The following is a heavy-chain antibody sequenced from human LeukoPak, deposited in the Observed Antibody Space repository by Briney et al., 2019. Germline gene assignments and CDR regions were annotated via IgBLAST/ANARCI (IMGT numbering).Heavy chain of an antibody. CDR2: INSDGSST. CDR3: ARSPLLDDPYFDY. Sequence: GGSLRLSCAASGFTFSSYWMHWVRQAPGKGLVWVSRINSDGSSTSYADSVKGRFTISRDNAKNTLYLQMNSLRAEDTAVYYCARSPLLDDPYFDYWGQGTLVTVSS. J-gene: IGHJ4*02. CDR1: GFTFSSYW. D-gene: IGHD3-3*01. V-gene: IGHV3-74*01.